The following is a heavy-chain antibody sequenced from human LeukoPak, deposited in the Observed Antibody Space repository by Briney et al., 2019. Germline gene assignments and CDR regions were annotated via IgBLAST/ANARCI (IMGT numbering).Heavy chain of an antibody. Sequence: SETLSLTCTVSGGSISSSSYYWGWIRQPPGKGLEWIGSIYYSGSTYYNPSLKSRVTISVDTSKNQFSLKLSSVTAADTAVYYCVDSSGYYTGFDYWGQGTLVTVSS. V-gene: IGHV4-39*07. CDR2: IYYSGST. D-gene: IGHD3-22*01. CDR1: GGSISSSSYY. J-gene: IGHJ4*02. CDR3: VDSSGYYTGFDY.